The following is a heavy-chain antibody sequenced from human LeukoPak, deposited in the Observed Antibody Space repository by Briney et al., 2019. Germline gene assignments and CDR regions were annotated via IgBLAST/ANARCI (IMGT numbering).Heavy chain of an antibody. CDR2: ISYDGSNK. CDR1: GFTFSSYG. J-gene: IGHJ6*02. Sequence: PGGSLRLSCAASGFTFSSYGMHWVRQAPGKGLEWVAVISYDGSNKYYADSVKGRFTISRDNSKNTLYLQMNSLRAEDTAVYYCAKNSDCSSTSCYSYYYGTDVWGQGTTVTVSS. D-gene: IGHD2-2*01. CDR3: AKNSDCSSTSCYSYYYGTDV. V-gene: IGHV3-30*18.